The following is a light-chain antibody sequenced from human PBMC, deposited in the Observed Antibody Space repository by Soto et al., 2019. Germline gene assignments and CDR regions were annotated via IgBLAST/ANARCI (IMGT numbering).Light chain of an antibody. Sequence: DIVLTQSPLSLPVTPGEPASISCRSSQSPLHRNGYNYLEWYLQKPGQSPQLLIYLGSNRASGVPDRFSGSGSGTDFTLKISRVEAEDVGIYYCMQALQPTLSFGGGTKVELK. V-gene: IGKV2-28*01. J-gene: IGKJ4*01. CDR1: QSPLHRNGYNY. CDR2: LGS. CDR3: MQALQPTLS.